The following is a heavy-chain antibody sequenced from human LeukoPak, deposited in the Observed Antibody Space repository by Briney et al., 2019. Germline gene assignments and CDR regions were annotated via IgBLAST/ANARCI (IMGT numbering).Heavy chain of an antibody. V-gene: IGHV4-4*07. Sequence: PSETLSLTCTVSGGSISSYYWSWIRQPAGKGLEWIGRIYTSGSTNYNPSLKIRVTMSVDTSKNQFSLKLSSVPAADTAVYYCARALEYCSSTSCYGGVTNWFDPWGQGTLVTVSS. CDR1: GGSISSYY. CDR2: IYTSGST. D-gene: IGHD2-2*01. J-gene: IGHJ5*02. CDR3: ARALEYCSSTSCYGGVTNWFDP.